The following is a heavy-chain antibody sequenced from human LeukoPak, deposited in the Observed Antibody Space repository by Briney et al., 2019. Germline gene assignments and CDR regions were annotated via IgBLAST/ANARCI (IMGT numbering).Heavy chain of an antibody. CDR3: AKDRARYGSGTYYNGYYYGMDV. J-gene: IGHJ6*02. D-gene: IGHD3-10*01. V-gene: IGHV3-53*01. Sequence: GGSLRLSCAASGFTVSSNYMSWVRQAPGKGLEWVSAITSGGSTFYADSVKGRFTISRDNSMNTMYVQMNSLRAEDTAVYYCAKDRARYGSGTYYNGYYYGMDVWGQGTTVTVSS. CDR2: ITSGGST. CDR1: GFTVSSNY.